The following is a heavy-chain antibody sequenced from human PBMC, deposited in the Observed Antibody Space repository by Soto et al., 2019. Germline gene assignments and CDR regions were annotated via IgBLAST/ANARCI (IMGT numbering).Heavy chain of an antibody. D-gene: IGHD6-19*01. CDR3: AKDHSSGLVPYFDY. J-gene: IGHJ4*02. CDR1: GFTFISYG. Sequence: QVQLVESGGGVVQPGRSLRLSCAASGFTFISYGMHWVRQAPGKGLEWVAVISYDGSNKYYADSVKGRFTISRDNSKNTLYLQMNSLRAEDTAVYYCAKDHSSGLVPYFDYWGQGTLVTVSS. V-gene: IGHV3-30*18. CDR2: ISYDGSNK.